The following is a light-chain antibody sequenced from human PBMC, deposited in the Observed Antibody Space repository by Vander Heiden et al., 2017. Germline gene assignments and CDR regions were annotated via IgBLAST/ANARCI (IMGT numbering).Light chain of an antibody. V-gene: IGKV1-39*01. CDR1: QSISSY. CDR2: AAS. J-gene: IGKJ2*01. Sequence: DIKLPQSPSSLSASVGDRVTITCRASQSISSYLNWYQQKPGKAPKFVIYAASSLQSGVPSRFSGSGSGTDFTLTISSLQPEDFATYYCQQSDSTLYTFGQGTKLEIK. CDR3: QQSDSTLYT.